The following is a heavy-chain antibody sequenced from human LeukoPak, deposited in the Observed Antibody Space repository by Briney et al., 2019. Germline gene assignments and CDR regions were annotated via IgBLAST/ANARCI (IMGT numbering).Heavy chain of an antibody. Sequence: PGGSLRLSCAASGFIFSSYAMTWVRHAPGKGPEWVSVVSGSGDNTYYADSGKSRFTISKDNSKNTLSLQLNRLRAEDTAVYYCAKDLRTYCSGGSCYLNWFDTWGQGTLVTVSS. V-gene: IGHV3-23*01. D-gene: IGHD2-15*01. CDR2: VSGSGDNT. J-gene: IGHJ5*02. CDR1: GFIFSSYA. CDR3: AKDLRTYCSGGSCYLNWFDT.